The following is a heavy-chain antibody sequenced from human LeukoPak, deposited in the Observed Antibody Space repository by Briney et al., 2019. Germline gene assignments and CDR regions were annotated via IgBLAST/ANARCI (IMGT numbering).Heavy chain of an antibody. CDR3: ASRYCSAGSRYNRYYFDY. J-gene: IGHJ4*02. CDR1: GFTFTNYA. V-gene: IGHV3-23*01. CDR2: ITGSGGST. D-gene: IGHD2-15*01. Sequence: GGSLRLSCAASGFTFTNYAMSWVRQAPGKGLEWVSAITGSGGSTYYADSVKGRFTISRDNSKNTLYLQMNSLRAEDTAIYYCASRYCSAGSRYNRYYFDYWGQGTLVTVSP.